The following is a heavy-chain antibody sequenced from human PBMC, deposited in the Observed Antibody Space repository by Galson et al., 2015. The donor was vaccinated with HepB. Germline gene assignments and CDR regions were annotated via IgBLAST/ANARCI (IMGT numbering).Heavy chain of an antibody. Sequence: SLRLSCAASGFIFTNFDMMWVRQAPGKGLEWVSGVSNGGDRTYYADSVKGRLTISRDNAKNTVYLQMHNRRAEDTAVYYCAKDLQRRSGWFSVDYWGQGALVTVFS. CDR1: GFIFTNFD. CDR3: AKDLQRRSGWFSVDY. CDR2: VSNGGDRT. J-gene: IGHJ4*02. V-gene: IGHV3-23*01. D-gene: IGHD6-19*01.